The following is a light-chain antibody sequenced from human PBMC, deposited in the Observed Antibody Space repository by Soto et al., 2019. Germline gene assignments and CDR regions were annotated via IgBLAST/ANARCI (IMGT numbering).Light chain of an antibody. V-gene: IGKV3-20*01. CDR1: QSVSR. J-gene: IGKJ2*01. Sequence: EIVLTQSPGTLSLSPGERATLSCRASQSVSRLAWYQQKPGQAPRLLIYGASSRVTGIPDWLSGSGSCTDFSLTISRREHEDFAVYYCRQYGCSPRFTFGQGTKLEIK. CDR2: GAS. CDR3: RQYGCSPRFT.